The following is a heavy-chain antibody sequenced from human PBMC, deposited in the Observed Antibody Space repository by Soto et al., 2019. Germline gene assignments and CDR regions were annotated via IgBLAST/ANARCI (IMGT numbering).Heavy chain of an antibody. V-gene: IGHV3-30*18. CDR3: AKEIASITIFGVVIIRINEFDH. J-gene: IGHJ4*02. Sequence: QVQLVESGGGVVQPGRSLRLSCAASGFTFSSYGMHWVRQAPGKGLEWVAVISYDGSNKYYADSVKGRFTISRDKSKNKLYMQMNSLGAEETAVYYCAKEIASITIFGVVIIRINEFDHWGQGPLVTVSS. CDR2: ISYDGSNK. CDR1: GFTFSSYG. D-gene: IGHD3-3*01.